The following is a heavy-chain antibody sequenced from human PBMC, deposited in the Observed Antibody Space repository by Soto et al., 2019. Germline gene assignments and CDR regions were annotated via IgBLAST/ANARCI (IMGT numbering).Heavy chain of an antibody. J-gene: IGHJ6*02. CDR2: INHSGST. CDR3: ARGPRQQLVPGFYYYYYGMDV. CDR1: GGSFSGYY. V-gene: IGHV4-34*01. D-gene: IGHD6-13*01. Sequence: PSETLSLTCAVYGGSFSGYYWSWIRQPPGKGLEWIGEINHSGSTNYNPSLKSRVTISVDTSKNQFSLKLSSVTAADTAVYYCARGPRQQLVPGFYYYYYGMDVWGQGTTVTVSS.